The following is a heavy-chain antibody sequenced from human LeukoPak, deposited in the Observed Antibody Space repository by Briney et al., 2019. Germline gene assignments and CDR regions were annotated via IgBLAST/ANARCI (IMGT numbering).Heavy chain of an antibody. Sequence: ASVKVSCKASGYTFTTNGIIWVRQAPGQGLEWMGWISAKNGNTNYAQNLQGRVTMTSDTSTSTAYMERRSLRSDDTAVYYCGGGGGGQWGYFDYWGQGTLVTVSS. CDR3: GGGGGGQWGYFDY. D-gene: IGHD3-16*01. CDR2: ISAKNGNT. V-gene: IGHV1-18*04. CDR1: GYTFTTNG. J-gene: IGHJ4*02.